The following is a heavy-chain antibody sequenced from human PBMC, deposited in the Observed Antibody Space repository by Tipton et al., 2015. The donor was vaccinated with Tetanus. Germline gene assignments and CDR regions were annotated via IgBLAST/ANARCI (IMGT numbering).Heavy chain of an antibody. J-gene: IGHJ4*02. V-gene: IGHV3-21*01. Sequence: SLRLSCEVSGFIFSSYTMNWVRQAPGKGLEWASSISSTSSYIYYADSLKDRFTISRDNAKSSLYLQMNTLRADDTAVYYCASGSTLDYWGQGTVVTVSS. CDR2: ISSTSSYI. CDR1: GFIFSSYT. CDR3: ASGSTLDY. D-gene: IGHD6-25*01.